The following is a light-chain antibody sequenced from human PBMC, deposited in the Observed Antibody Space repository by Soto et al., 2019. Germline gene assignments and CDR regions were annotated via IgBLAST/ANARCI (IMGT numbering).Light chain of an antibody. V-gene: IGKV2D-29*02. CDR2: EVS. J-gene: IGKJ5*01. CDR3: MQRTQLPPT. Sequence: DVVMTQTPLSLSVAPGQPASISCKSIQSLLHITGETFLFWYLQKPGQSPQLLIYEVSTRVSGVPDRFSGSGSGTDFTLEISRVETDDVGIYDCMQRTQLPPTFGQGTRLEIK. CDR1: QSLLHITGETF.